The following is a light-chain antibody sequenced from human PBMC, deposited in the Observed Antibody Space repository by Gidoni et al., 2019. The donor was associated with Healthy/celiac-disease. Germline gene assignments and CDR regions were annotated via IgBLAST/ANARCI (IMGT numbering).Light chain of an antibody. CDR1: PGISSY. J-gene: IGKJ3*01. V-gene: IGKV1-9*01. CDR3: QQINSYPPT. CDR2: AAS. Sequence: KFTKSPSSLSASVGDRVTLTCRARPGISSYVPWYQQKPGKAPKLLIYAASTLQSGVPCRFSCSGCGTDFTLTISSLQPEDFATYYCQQINSYPPTFGPGTKVDIK.